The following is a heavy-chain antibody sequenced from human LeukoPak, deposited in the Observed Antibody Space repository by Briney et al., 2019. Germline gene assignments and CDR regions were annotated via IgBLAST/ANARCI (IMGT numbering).Heavy chain of an antibody. CDR3: TREDLDYDFWSGFLPD. D-gene: IGHD3-3*01. Sequence: GGSLRLSCAASGFIFSDYYMTWIGQAAGKGWDWVSHISSDGDTIYYADSVKGRFTISRDDSKNSLYLQMNSLRVEDTAVYYCTREDLDYDFWSGFLPDWGQGTLVTVSS. CDR1: GFIFSDYY. CDR2: ISSDGDTI. J-gene: IGHJ1*01. V-gene: IGHV3-11*04.